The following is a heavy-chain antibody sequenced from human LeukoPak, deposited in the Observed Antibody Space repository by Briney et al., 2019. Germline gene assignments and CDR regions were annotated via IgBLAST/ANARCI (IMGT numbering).Heavy chain of an antibody. J-gene: IGHJ4*02. V-gene: IGHV3-66*01. CDR1: GFTVSSNY. Sequence: GGSLRLSCAASGFTVSSNYMSWVRQAPGKGLEWVSVIYSGGSTYYADSVKGRFTISRDNSKNTLYLQMSSLRAEDTAVYYCAGPYCSGGSCYFDYWGQGTLVTVSS. D-gene: IGHD2-15*01. CDR3: AGPYCSGGSCYFDY. CDR2: IYSGGST.